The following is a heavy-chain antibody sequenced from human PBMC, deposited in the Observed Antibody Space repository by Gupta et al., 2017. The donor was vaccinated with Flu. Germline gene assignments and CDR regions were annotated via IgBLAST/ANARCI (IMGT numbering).Heavy chain of an antibody. CDR2: ISASDST. J-gene: IGHJ4*02. CDR3: AKDEFFNGWYPTVFEF. CDR1: GFTLRNYA. V-gene: IGHV3-23*01. Sequence: GFTLRNYARGWVRQTPGKGLEWVSGISASDSTYYADSVKGRFTISRDNSKNTLYLQINSLRAEDTAVYYCAKDEFFNGWYPTVFEFWGQGTLVIVSS. D-gene: IGHD6-19*01.